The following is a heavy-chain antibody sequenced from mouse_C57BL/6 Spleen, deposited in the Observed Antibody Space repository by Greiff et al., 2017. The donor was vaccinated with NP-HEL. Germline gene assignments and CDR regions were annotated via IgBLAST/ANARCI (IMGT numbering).Heavy chain of an antibody. J-gene: IGHJ3*01. V-gene: IGHV1-26*01. CDR3: AVTYYSNYGRFAY. CDR2: INPNNGGT. D-gene: IGHD2-5*01. Sequence: EVQLQQSGPELVKPGASVKISCKASGYTFTNYYMHWVKQSHGKGLEWIGEINPNNGGTSYNQKFKGKATLTVDKSSSTAYMELRSLTSEDSAVDYCAVTYYSNYGRFAYWGQGTLVTVSA. CDR1: GYTFTNYY.